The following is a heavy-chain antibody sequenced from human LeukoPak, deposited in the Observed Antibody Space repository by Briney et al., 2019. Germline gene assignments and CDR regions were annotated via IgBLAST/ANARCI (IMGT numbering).Heavy chain of an antibody. Sequence: SETLSLTCTVSGGSISSYYWSWIRQPPGKGLEWIGYIYYSGSTNYNPSLKSRVTISVDTSKNQFSLKLSSVTAADTAAYYCAREGYVEMATSDAFDIWGQGTMVTVSS. V-gene: IGHV4-59*01. J-gene: IGHJ3*02. D-gene: IGHD5-24*01. CDR2: IYYSGST. CDR3: AREGYVEMATSDAFDI. CDR1: GGSISSYY.